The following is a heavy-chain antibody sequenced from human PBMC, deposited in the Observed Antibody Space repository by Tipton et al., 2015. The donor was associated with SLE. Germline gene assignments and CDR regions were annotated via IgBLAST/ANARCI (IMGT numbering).Heavy chain of an antibody. CDR1: GFTFNSYA. D-gene: IGHD4-17*01. J-gene: IGHJ4*02. Sequence: RSLRLSCAASGFTFNSYAVHWVRQAPGKGLEWVAVISYDGSNKYYADSVKGRFTISRDNSKNTLYLQMNSLRAEDTAVYYCARDLWYGDYGPYFDYWGQGTLVTVSS. CDR3: ARDLWYGDYGPYFDY. CDR2: ISYDGSNK. V-gene: IGHV3-30*04.